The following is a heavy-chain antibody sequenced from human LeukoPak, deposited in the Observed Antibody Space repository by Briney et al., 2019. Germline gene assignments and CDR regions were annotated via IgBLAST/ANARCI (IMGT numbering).Heavy chain of an antibody. Sequence: ASVKVSCKASGYTFTGYYMYWVRQAPGQGLEWMGWINPNSGDTNYAQRFQGRVTMTRGTSISTAYMDLSRMTSDDTAVYYCARVRPRIDGSGTSYLRLYYFDYWGQGTLVTVSS. J-gene: IGHJ4*02. CDR2: INPNSGDT. V-gene: IGHV1-2*02. CDR1: GYTFTGYY. D-gene: IGHD3-10*01. CDR3: ARVRPRIDGSGTSYLRLYYFDY.